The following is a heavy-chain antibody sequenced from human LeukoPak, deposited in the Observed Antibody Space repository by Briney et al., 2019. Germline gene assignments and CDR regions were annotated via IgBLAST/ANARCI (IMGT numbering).Heavy chain of an antibody. CDR2: INSDGSST. CDR3: ARAPVATPDYYYYGMDV. CDR1: GFTFSDYW. J-gene: IGHJ6*02. V-gene: IGHV3-74*01. D-gene: IGHD5-12*01. Sequence: PGGSLRLSCAASGFTFSDYWMHWVRQAPGKGLVWVSRINSDGSSTSYADSVKGRFTISRDNAKNTLYLQMNSLRAEDTAVYYCARAPVATPDYYYYGMDVWGQGTTVTVSS.